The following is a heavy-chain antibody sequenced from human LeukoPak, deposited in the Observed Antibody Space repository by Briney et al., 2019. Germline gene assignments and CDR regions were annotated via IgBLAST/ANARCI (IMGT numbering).Heavy chain of an antibody. Sequence: SETLSLTCTVSGGSIRSSYYYWGWIRQPPGKGLEWIGSIYDSGSTYYNPSLKSRVTISVDTSKNQFSLKLNSVTAADTAVYYCASGYSGAYSAWFDPWGQGTLVTVSS. V-gene: IGHV4-39*01. CDR1: GGSIRSSYYY. J-gene: IGHJ5*02. CDR3: ASGYSGAYSAWFDP. D-gene: IGHD1-26*01. CDR2: IYDSGST.